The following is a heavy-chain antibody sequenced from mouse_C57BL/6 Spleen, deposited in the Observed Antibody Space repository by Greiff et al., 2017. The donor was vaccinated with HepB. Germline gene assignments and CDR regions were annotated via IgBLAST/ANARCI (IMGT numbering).Heavy chain of an antibody. J-gene: IGHJ2*01. CDR1: GYTFTDYY. Sequence: VQLQQSGPELVKPGASVKISCKASGYTFTDYYMNWVKQSHGKSLEWIGDINPNNGGTSYNQKFKGKATLTVDKSSSTAYMELRSLTSEDSAVYYCAREDYRFDYWGQGTTLTVSS. V-gene: IGHV1-26*01. CDR2: INPNNGGT. D-gene: IGHD2-4*01. CDR3: AREDYRFDY.